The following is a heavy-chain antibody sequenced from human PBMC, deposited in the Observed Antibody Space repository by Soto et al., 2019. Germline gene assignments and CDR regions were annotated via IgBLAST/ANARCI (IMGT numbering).Heavy chain of an antibody. J-gene: IGHJ4*02. CDR3: AWPRYCGGGTCFHGHCDH. V-gene: IGHV1-46*01. D-gene: IGHD2-15*01. CDR2: INPNGGST. Sequence: QVQRVQSGAEVKRPGVSVKVSCKASGYTFTTYYMHWVRQAPGQGLEWLGIINPNGGSTTYAKKFKRRVTMTRNTSTSTGYLELRSLRSKDTAVYYCAWPRYCGGGTCFHGHCDHWGKGTLVTVS. CDR1: GYTFTTYY.